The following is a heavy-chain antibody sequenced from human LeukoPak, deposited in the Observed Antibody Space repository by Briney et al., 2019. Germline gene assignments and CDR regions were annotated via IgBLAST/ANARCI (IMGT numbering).Heavy chain of an antibody. V-gene: IGHV1-2*02. CDR1: GYTFTGYY. Sequence: ASVKVSCKASGYTFTGYYMHWVRQAPGQGLEWLGWINPTSGGTNYAQTFQGRVTMTRDTSISTAYMELSRLRSDDTAVYYCARDWLQLAPGDYWGQGTLVTVSS. J-gene: IGHJ4*02. CDR2: INPTSGGT. D-gene: IGHD6-13*01. CDR3: ARDWLQLAPGDY.